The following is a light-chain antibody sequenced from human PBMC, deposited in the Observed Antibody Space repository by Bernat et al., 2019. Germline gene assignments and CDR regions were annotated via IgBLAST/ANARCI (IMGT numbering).Light chain of an antibody. Sequence: QSAQTQPPSASGSPGQSVTISCTGTSSDVGGYNYVSWYQQHPGKAPKLMISEVTKRPSGVPDRFSGSKSGNTASLTVSGLQAEDEADYYCSSYAGSNNYVFGTWTKVTVL. V-gene: IGLV2-8*01. CDR3: SSYAGSNNYV. CDR2: EVT. J-gene: IGLJ1*01. CDR1: SSDVGGYNY.